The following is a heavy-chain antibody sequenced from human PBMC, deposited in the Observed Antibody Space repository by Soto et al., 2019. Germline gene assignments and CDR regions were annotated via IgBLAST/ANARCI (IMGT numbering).Heavy chain of an antibody. CDR1: GFTFSTFD. Sequence: CAGSGFTFSTFDIHWVRQAPGKGLEWVSGIGTLSDTFYAASVQGRFTISRQNAKNSVYLQMNSLRAGDTAFYYCARGRSFSYDSTPPPMFDPWGQGTLVTVSS. CDR3: ARGRSFSYDSTPPPMFDP. J-gene: IGHJ5*02. CDR2: IGTLSDT. V-gene: IGHV3-13*01. D-gene: IGHD3-10*01.